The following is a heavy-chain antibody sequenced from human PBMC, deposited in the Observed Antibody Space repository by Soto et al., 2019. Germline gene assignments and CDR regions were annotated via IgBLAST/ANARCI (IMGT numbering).Heavy chain of an antibody. CDR3: ASAIPGIAFDAFDI. CDR1: GYTFTSYW. D-gene: IGHD2-2*02. Sequence: PGESLKISCKGSGYTFTSYWIGWVRQMPGKGLEWMGIIYPDDSDTRYSPSFQGQVTISPDKSISTAYLQWSSLKASDTAMYYCASAIPGIAFDAFDIWGQGTMVTVSS. CDR2: IYPDDSDT. J-gene: IGHJ3*02. V-gene: IGHV5-51*01.